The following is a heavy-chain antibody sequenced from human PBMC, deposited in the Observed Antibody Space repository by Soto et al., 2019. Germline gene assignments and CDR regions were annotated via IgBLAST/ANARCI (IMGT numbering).Heavy chain of an antibody. CDR1: GDSISSSGYY. Sequence: SETLSLTCTVSGDSISSSGYYWSWIRQHPGKGLEWIGNIYYSGITYYNPSLKSRLTISLDTSKNQFSLKLSSVTPEDTALYYCASSDRSGFGFDYWGQGTLVTVSS. J-gene: IGHJ4*02. CDR3: ASSDRSGFGFDY. D-gene: IGHD3-22*01. CDR2: IYYSGIT. V-gene: IGHV4-31*03.